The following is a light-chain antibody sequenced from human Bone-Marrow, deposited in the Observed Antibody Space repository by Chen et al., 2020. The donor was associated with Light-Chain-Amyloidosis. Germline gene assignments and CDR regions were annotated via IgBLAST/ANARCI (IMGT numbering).Light chain of an antibody. J-gene: IGKJ4*01. Sequence: EIVLTQPPGTLSLSPGEGANLSCRGSQTISSNYLTWYQQKFGQAPRLLIYGSSSRATGIPDRFTGSGSGTDFTLTINRLEPEDFAMYYCQQYGTSPLTFGGRTKVEIK. CDR1: QTISSNY. CDR3: QQYGTSPLT. V-gene: IGKV3-20*01. CDR2: GSS.